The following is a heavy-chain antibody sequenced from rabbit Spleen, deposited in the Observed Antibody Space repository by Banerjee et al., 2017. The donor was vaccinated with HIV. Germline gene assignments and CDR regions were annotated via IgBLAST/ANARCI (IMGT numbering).Heavy chain of an antibody. V-gene: IGHV1S40*01. CDR2: INTGNSGWT. CDR1: GLDFSNTYY. CDR3: VRSPYGGFGIAFGPYGMDL. D-gene: IGHD5-1*01. Sequence: QSLEESGGDLVKPGGSLTLTCTASGLDFSNTYYMCWVRQAPGKGLEWIGCINTGNSGWTWYASRAKGRFTISKTSSTTVTLQMTSLTAADMATYFCVRSPYGGFGIAFGPYGMDLWGQGTLVTVS. J-gene: IGHJ6*01.